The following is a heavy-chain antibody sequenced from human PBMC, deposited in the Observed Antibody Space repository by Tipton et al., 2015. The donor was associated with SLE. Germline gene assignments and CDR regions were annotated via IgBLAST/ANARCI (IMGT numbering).Heavy chain of an antibody. V-gene: IGHV3-21*01. CDR2: ISSSSSYI. Sequence: VQLVQSGGGLVKPRGSLRLSCAASGFTFSSYSMNWVRQAPGKGLEWVSSISSSSSYIYYADSVKGRFTISRDNAKNSLYLQMNSLRAEDTAVYYCAREGVSTAYNWFDPWGQGTLVTVSS. D-gene: IGHD2/OR15-2a*01. CDR1: GFTFSSYS. CDR3: AREGVSTAYNWFDP. J-gene: IGHJ5*02.